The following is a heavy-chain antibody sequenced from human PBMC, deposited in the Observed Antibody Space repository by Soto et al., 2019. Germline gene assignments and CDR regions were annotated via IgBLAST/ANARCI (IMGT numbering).Heavy chain of an antibody. Sequence: GGSLRLSCAASGFTFSSYDMHWVRQATGKGLEWVSAIGTAGDTYYPGSVKGRFTISRENAKNSLYLQMNSLRAGDTAVYYCARAEGAAAGYYYYMDVWGKGTTVTVSS. J-gene: IGHJ6*03. CDR3: ARAEGAAAGYYYYMDV. V-gene: IGHV3-13*01. CDR2: IGTAGDT. D-gene: IGHD6-13*01. CDR1: GFTFSSYD.